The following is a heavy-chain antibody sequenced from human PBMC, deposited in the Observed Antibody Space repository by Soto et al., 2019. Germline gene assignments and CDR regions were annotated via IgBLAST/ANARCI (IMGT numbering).Heavy chain of an antibody. J-gene: IGHJ3*02. CDR3: ARPHMGYCSGGSCFLSYAFDI. Sequence: GESLKISCKGSGYSFTSYWIGWVRQMPGKGLEWMGIIYPGDSDTRYSPSFQGQVTISADKSISTAYLQWSSLKASDTAMYYCARPHMGYCSGGSCFLSYAFDIWGRGTMVTVSS. CDR1: GYSFTSYW. CDR2: IYPGDSDT. V-gene: IGHV5-51*01. D-gene: IGHD2-15*01.